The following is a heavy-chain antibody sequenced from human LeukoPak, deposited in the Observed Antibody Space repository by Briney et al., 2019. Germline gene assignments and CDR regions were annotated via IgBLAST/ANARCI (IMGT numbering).Heavy chain of an antibody. J-gene: IGHJ4*02. Sequence: PGVSVRLSCAASGFTFDDYAMYWVRQAPGKGLEWVSLISGDGGSTYYADSVKGRFTISRDNSKKSLYLQMNSLRTEDTAFYYCAKDSYGSGSYLDYWGQGTLVSVST. CDR1: GFTFDDYA. CDR3: AKDSYGSGSYLDY. CDR2: ISGDGGST. V-gene: IGHV3-43*02. D-gene: IGHD3-10*01.